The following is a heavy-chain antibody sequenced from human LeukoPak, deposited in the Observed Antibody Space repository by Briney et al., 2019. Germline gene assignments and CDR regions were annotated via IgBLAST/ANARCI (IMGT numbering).Heavy chain of an antibody. CDR2: IYNSGST. CDR3: ARSAFLVTAPGLYYFDY. Sequence: PSETLSLTCTVSGGSISSYYWSWIRQPAGKGLEWIGHIYNSGSTNYNPSLKGRVTLSVATSKNQFSLHLSSVTAADTAVYYCARSAFLVTAPGLYYFDYWGQGTLVAVSS. V-gene: IGHV4-4*07. CDR1: GGSISSYY. J-gene: IGHJ4*02. D-gene: IGHD3/OR15-3a*01.